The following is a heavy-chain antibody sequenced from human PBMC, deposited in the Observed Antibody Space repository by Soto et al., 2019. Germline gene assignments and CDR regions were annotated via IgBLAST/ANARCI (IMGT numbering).Heavy chain of an antibody. CDR2: IHYNGGT. J-gene: IGHJ4*02. CDR1: GGSISSYC. V-gene: IGHV4-59*04. D-gene: IGHD3-9*01. CDR3: ASRYGPSEFDH. Sequence: LEILSLTCTVSGGSISSYCWSWIRQPPGEGLEWIGNIHYNGGTKYNPSLDSRVTISVDTSANQFSLRLTSVTAADTAVYYCASRYGPSEFDHWGQGSPVTVSS.